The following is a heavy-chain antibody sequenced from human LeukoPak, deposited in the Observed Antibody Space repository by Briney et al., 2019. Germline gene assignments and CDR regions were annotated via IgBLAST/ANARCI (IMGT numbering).Heavy chain of an antibody. CDR1: GGSITSSSY. Sequence: PSETLSLTCIVSGGSITSSSYWGWIRQPPGKGLEWIGSIYYSGSTYYNPSLKSRVTISVDTSKNQFSLKLSSVTAADTAVYYCARHHVYSVFDYWGQGTLVTVSS. D-gene: IGHD5/OR15-5a*01. CDR2: IYYSGST. CDR3: ARHHVYSVFDY. V-gene: IGHV4-39*01. J-gene: IGHJ4*02.